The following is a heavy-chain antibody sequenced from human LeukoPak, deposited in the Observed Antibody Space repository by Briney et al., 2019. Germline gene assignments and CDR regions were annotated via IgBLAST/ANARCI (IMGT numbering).Heavy chain of an antibody. V-gene: IGHV1-2*02. CDR3: ASLAAGPDAFDI. Sequence: ASVKVSCKASGYNLTNYGINWVRQAPGQGLEWMGWINPNSGGTNYAQKFQGRVTMTRDTSISTAYMELSRLRSDDTAVYYCASLAAGPDAFDIWGQGTMVTVSS. CDR2: INPNSGGT. CDR1: GYNLTNYG. J-gene: IGHJ3*02. D-gene: IGHD6-13*01.